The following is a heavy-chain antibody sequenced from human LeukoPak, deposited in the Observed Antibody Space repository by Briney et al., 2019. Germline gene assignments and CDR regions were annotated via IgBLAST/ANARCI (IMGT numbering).Heavy chain of an antibody. CDR1: GFTFSSYC. CDR3: VRDGDGDYPIDY. Sequence: GGSLRLSCAVSGFTFSSYCMHWVRQAPGKGLVWVSRINSHGTGTSYADSVKGRFTISRDNAKNTLYLQMNSLRVEDTAVYYCVRDGDGDYPIDYWGQGTLVTVSS. J-gene: IGHJ4*02. CDR2: INSHGTGT. D-gene: IGHD4-17*01. V-gene: IGHV3-74*01.